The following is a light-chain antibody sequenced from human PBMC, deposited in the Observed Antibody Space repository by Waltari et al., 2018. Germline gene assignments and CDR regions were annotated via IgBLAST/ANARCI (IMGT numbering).Light chain of an antibody. CDR1: QSVNSK. J-gene: IGKJ4*01. CDR3: QQYNNWPLT. Sequence: EIVMTQSPATLSVSPGERATPSCRASQSVNSKLAWCQQKPGQALRLLIYGASTRATGIPARFSGSGSGTEFTLTISSLQSEDFAVYYCQQYNNWPLTFGGGTKVEIK. CDR2: GAS. V-gene: IGKV3-15*01.